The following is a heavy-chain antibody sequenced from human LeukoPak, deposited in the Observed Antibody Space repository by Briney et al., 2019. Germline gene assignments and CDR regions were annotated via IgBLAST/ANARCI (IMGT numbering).Heavy chain of an antibody. V-gene: IGHV4-59*01. CDR1: GGSISSYY. J-gene: IGHJ4*02. D-gene: IGHD6-19*01. CDR2: IYYSGTT. CDR3: ARGEPAFSSGWYTYYFDY. Sequence: SETLSLTCTVSGGSISSYYWSWIRQTPGKGLEWIGYIYYSGTTDYNPSLRSRVAISLDTSKNQFSLKLSSVTAADTAVYYCARGEPAFSSGWYTYYFDYWGQGTLVTVSS.